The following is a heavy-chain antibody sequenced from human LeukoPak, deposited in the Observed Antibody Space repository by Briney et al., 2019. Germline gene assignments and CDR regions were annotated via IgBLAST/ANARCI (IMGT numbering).Heavy chain of an antibody. Sequence: PSETPSLTCTVSGGSISSGSYYWDWIRQAPGKGLEWIGNIYHSGITYYNPSLKSRVTMSVDTSKNHFSLKLNSLTAADTAVYYCARHHSALNWFDPWGQGTLVTVSS. D-gene: IGHD2-15*01. J-gene: IGHJ5*02. CDR3: ARHHSALNWFDP. CDR2: IYHSGIT. CDR1: GGSISSGSYY. V-gene: IGHV4-39*01.